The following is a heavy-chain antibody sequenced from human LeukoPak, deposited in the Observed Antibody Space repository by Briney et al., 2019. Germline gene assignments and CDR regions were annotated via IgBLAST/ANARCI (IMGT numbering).Heavy chain of an antibody. J-gene: IGHJ4*02. D-gene: IGHD4-11*01. CDR2: ISTSGSTI. V-gene: IGHV3-48*03. CDR3: ASRQSYTDYNY. Sequence: GGSLRLSCAASGFTFSSYEMNWVRQAPGKGLEWVSYISTSGSTIHYADSVKGRFTFSRDNVKNSVYLPMDSLRAEDTAVYYCASRQSYTDYNYWGQGTLVTVSS. CDR1: GFTFSSYE.